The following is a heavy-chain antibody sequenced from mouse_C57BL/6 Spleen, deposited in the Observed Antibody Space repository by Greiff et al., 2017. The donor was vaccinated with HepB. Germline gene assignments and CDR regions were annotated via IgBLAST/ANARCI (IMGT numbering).Heavy chain of an antibody. J-gene: IGHJ3*01. CDR1: GYTFTDYE. CDR2: IDPETGGT. V-gene: IGHV1-15*01. D-gene: IGHD2-4*01. Sequence: VKLQESGAELVRPGASVTLSCKASGYTFTDYEMHWVKQTPVHGLEWIGAIDPETGGTAYNQKFKGKAILTADKSSSTAYMELRSLTSEDSAVYYCLYDYSFAYWGQGTLVTVSA. CDR3: LYDYSFAY.